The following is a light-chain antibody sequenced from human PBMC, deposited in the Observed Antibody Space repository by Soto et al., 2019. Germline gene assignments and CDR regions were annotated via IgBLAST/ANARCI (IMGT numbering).Light chain of an antibody. CDR3: QQYNGYSTWT. Sequence: EIVLTQSPATLSLSTGERATLSCRASQSVSSSYLAWYQQKPGQAPRLLIYGASSRATGIPDRFSGSGSGTEFTLTISSLQPDDFATYYCQQYNGYSTWTFGQGTKVDIK. V-gene: IGKV3-20*01. CDR2: GAS. CDR1: QSVSSSY. J-gene: IGKJ1*01.